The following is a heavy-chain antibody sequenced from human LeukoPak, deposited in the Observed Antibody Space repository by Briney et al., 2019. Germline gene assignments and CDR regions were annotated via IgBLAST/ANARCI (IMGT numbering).Heavy chain of an antibody. CDR2: IYYSGST. D-gene: IGHD2-2*01. CDR3: SRVTGIVVPAAIPVFGRWFDP. Sequence: SETLSLTCTVSGGSISSYYWSWIRQPPGKGLEWIGYIYYSGSTTSNPSLKSRVTISVDTSKNQFSLKLSSVTAADTAVYYCSRVTGIVVPAAIPVFGRWFDPWGQGTLVTVSS. J-gene: IGHJ5*02. V-gene: IGHV4-59*01. CDR1: GGSISSYY.